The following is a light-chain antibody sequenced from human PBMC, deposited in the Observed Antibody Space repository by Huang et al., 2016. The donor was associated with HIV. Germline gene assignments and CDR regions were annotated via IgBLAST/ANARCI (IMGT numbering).Light chain of an antibody. CDR1: QDISNY. V-gene: IGKV1-33*01. CDR2: DAS. J-gene: IGKJ2*01. Sequence: DIQMTQSPSSLSASVGDRVTITCQASQDISNYFIWYQHKPGRAPKPLIFDASSLETVVPSRFSGSGSGTYFTLTIASLQPEDVATYYCQHYDDPYTFGQGTKLEIK. CDR3: QHYDDPYT.